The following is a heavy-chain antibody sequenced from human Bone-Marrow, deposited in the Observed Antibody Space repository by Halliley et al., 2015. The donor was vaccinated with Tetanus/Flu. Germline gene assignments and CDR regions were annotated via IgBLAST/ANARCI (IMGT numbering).Heavy chain of an antibody. CDR3: ARDHSSGDNPRRYFDL. CDR1: VGSFSGYY. Sequence: LRLSCAVYVGSFSGYYWTWIRQPPGKGLEWIGEINHSGSTNHNSSLKSRVTISVDTSKNQFSLKLTSVTAADTAVYYCARDHSSGDNPRRYFDLWGRGTRVTVSS. D-gene: IGHD2-21*01. J-gene: IGHJ2*01. V-gene: IGHV4-34*01. CDR2: INHSGST.